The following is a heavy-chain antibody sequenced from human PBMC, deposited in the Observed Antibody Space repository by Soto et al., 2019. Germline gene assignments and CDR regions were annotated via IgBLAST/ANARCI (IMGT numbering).Heavy chain of an antibody. V-gene: IGHV3-7*01. D-gene: IGHD2-15*01. Sequence: EVQLVESGGGLVQSGGSLRLSCIASGFSLTQYWMSWVRQTPRKGLEWVAKINEDGTKRDYMESVEGRFTISRDNAKNSVSLQMNSLRDDDTAVYFCTRWDGRCSGGSCFFDSWGQGTLVTVSS. CDR2: INEDGTKR. CDR3: TRWDGRCSGGSCFFDS. CDR1: GFSLTQYW. J-gene: IGHJ4*02.